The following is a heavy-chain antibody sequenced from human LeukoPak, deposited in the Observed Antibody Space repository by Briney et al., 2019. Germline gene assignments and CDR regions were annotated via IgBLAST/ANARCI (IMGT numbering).Heavy chain of an antibody. V-gene: IGHV3-7*01. CDR3: ARAYGDYFDY. CDR1: GFTFSNYW. D-gene: IGHD4-17*01. J-gene: IGHJ4*02. Sequence: GGSLRLSCAASGFTFSNYWMSWVRQAPGKGLEWVANIKQDGSEKYYVDSVKGRFTISRDNAKNSLYLQMNSLRAEDTAVYYCARAYGDYFDYWGQGTLVTVSS. CDR2: IKQDGSEK.